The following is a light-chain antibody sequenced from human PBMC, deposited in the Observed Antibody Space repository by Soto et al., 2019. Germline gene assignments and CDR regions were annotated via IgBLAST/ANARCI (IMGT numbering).Light chain of an antibody. V-gene: IGKV3-15*01. CDR1: VSVRTD. CDR3: QQYHNWLPIT. Sequence: EMVMTQSPDTLSLSRCQIATLSFISSVSVRTDLAWYQQKPGQAPRLLIYGASTRAAGVPVRFSGSGSGSEFTLTIDTLQSEDFAVYYCQQYHNWLPITFGQGTRLEIK. J-gene: IGKJ5*01. CDR2: GAS.